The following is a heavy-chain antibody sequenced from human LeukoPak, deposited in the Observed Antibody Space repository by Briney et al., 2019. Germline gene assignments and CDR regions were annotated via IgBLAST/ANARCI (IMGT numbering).Heavy chain of an antibody. J-gene: IGHJ4*02. Sequence: GGSLRLSCAASGFTFGSYAMSWVRQAPGKGLEWVSAISGSGGSTYYADSVKGRFTVSRDNSKNTLYLQMNSLRAEDTAVYYCANLNIAAAGTFDYWGQGTLVTVSS. CDR2: ISGSGGST. D-gene: IGHD6-13*01. CDR3: ANLNIAAAGTFDY. CDR1: GFTFGSYA. V-gene: IGHV3-23*01.